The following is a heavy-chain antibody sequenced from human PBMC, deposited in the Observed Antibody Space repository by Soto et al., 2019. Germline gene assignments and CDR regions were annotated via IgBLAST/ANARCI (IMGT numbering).Heavy chain of an antibody. D-gene: IGHD6-13*01. V-gene: IGHV3-23*01. CDR3: AKRIAAVIDAFDI. CDR2: ISGSGGST. J-gene: IGHJ3*02. Sequence: GGSLRLSCAASGFTFSSYAMSWVRQGPGKGLEWVSAISGSGGSTYYADSVNSRFTITRDNSKNTLYLQMNSLRAEDTAVYYCAKRIAAVIDAFDIWGQGTMVTVSS. CDR1: GFTFSSYA.